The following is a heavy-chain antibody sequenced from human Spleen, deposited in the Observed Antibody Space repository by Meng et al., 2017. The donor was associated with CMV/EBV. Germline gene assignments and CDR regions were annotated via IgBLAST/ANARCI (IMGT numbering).Heavy chain of an antibody. J-gene: IGHJ3*02. Sequence: ASVKVSCKASGYNFTGYYMHWVRQAPGQGLEWMGWINPNSGGTTYAQKFRGRVTMTGDTSITTAYMELSRLRPDDTAVYYCTREDFDSSGYWGKTFDIWGQGTMVTVSS. CDR1: GYNFTGYY. CDR3: TREDFDSSGYWGKTFDI. V-gene: IGHV1-2*02. D-gene: IGHD3-22*01. CDR2: INPNSGGT.